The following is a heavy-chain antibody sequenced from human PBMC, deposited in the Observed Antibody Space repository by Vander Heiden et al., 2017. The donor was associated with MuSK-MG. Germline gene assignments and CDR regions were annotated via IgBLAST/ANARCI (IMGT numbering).Heavy chain of an antibody. Sequence: QVQLVESGGGVVQPGRSLRLSCAASGFTFSGYAMHWVRQAPGKGLEWVAVISYDGSNKYYADSVKGRFTISRDNSKNTLYLQMNSLRAEDTAVYYCAGGGAAAGTYYYYYGMDVWGQGTTVTVSS. CDR2: ISYDGSNK. J-gene: IGHJ6*02. CDR3: AGGGAAAGTYYYYYGMDV. CDR1: GFTFSGYA. D-gene: IGHD6-13*01. V-gene: IGHV3-30-3*01.